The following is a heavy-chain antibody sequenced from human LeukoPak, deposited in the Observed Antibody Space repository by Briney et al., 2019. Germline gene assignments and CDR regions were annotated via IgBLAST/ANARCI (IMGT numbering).Heavy chain of an antibody. Sequence: SQTLSLTCAISGDSVSSNSAAWNWIRQSPSRGLEWLGRTYYRSKWYNDYAVSVKSRITNNPDTSKNQFSLQLNSVTPEDTAVYYCARSKTNRAVRGVIITNWFDPWGQGTLVTVSS. CDR3: ARSKTNRAVRGVIITNWFDP. V-gene: IGHV6-1*01. CDR1: GDSVSSNSAA. J-gene: IGHJ5*02. D-gene: IGHD3-10*01. CDR2: TYYRSKWYN.